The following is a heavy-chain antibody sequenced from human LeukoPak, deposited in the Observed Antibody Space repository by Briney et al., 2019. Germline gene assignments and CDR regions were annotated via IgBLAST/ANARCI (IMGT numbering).Heavy chain of an antibody. V-gene: IGHV1-18*01. D-gene: IGHD2-2*01. CDR3: ARGVGFYCSSTSCYEGLDY. CDR2: ISAYNGNT. CDR1: GYTFTSYG. Sequence: GASVKVSCKASGYTFTSYGISWVRQAPGQGLEWMGWISAYNGNTNYAQKLQSRVTMTTDTSTSTAYMELRSLRSDDTAVYYCARGVGFYCSSTSCYEGLDYWGQGTLVTVSS. J-gene: IGHJ4*02.